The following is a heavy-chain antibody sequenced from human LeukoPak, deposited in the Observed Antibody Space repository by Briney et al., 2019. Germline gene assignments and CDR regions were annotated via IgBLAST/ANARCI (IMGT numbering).Heavy chain of an antibody. V-gene: IGHV3-33*01. Sequence: GGSLRLSCAASGFTFSSYGMHWVRQAPGKGLEWVAVIWYDGSNKYYADSVKGQFTISRDNSKNTLYLQMNSLRAEDTAVYYCAREANGMDVWGQGTTVTVSS. D-gene: IGHD1-26*01. CDR2: IWYDGSNK. CDR3: AREANGMDV. J-gene: IGHJ6*02. CDR1: GFTFSSYG.